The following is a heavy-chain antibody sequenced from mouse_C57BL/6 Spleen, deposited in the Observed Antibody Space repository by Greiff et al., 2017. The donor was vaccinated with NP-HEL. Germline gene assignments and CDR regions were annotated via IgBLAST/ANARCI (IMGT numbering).Heavy chain of an antibody. Sequence: QVQLQQPGAELVRPGSSVKLSCKASGYTFTSYWMDWVKQRPGQGLEWIGNIYPSDSETHYNQKFKDKATLTVDKSSSTAYMQLSSLTSEDSAVYYCARGDWDGDFDYWGQGTTLTVSS. CDR2: IYPSDSET. V-gene: IGHV1-61*01. CDR1: GYTFTSYW. J-gene: IGHJ2*01. D-gene: IGHD4-1*01. CDR3: ARGDWDGDFDY.